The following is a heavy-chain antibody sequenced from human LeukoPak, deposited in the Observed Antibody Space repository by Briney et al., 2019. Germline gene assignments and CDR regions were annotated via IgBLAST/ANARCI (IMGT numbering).Heavy chain of an antibody. Sequence: LKISCKGSGSSFTSYWIGWVRQLPGKGLGWMGIIYPGDSDTRYSASFQGQVTISAEKSISTAYLQWSSLKASDTAMYYCARQAFGYYDSSGYIDYWGQGTLVTVSS. D-gene: IGHD3-22*01. CDR2: IYPGDSDT. J-gene: IGHJ4*02. CDR1: GSSFTSYW. V-gene: IGHV5-51*01. CDR3: ARQAFGYYDSSGYIDY.